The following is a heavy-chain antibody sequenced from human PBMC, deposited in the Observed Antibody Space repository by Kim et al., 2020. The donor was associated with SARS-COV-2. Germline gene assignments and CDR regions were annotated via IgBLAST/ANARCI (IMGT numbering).Heavy chain of an antibody. V-gene: IGHV5-10-1*01. D-gene: IGHD3-22*01. CDR2: IDPSDSYT. CDR3: ATTLNTAMQFKRLVRRYDSSGYLVQEGMDV. Sequence: GESLKISCKGSGYSFTSYWISWVRQMPGKGLEWMGRIDPSDSYTNYSPSFQGHVTISADKSISTAYLQWSSLKASDTAMYYCATTLNTAMQFKRLVRRYDSSGYLVQEGMDVWGQGTTVTVSS. J-gene: IGHJ6*02. CDR1: GYSFTSYW.